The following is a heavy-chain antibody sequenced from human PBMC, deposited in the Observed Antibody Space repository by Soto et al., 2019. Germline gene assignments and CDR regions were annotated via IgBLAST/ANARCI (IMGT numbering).Heavy chain of an antibody. Sequence: WESXRLSCASSACTFIGYYRSLMRHAPGKGREWVSYISGSSGTISYANSVKGRFTISRDNAKNSLYLQMNNLRAEDTAVYYCARAVHYSKTEFDYWGQGTLVTVSS. J-gene: IGHJ4*02. V-gene: IGHV3-11*01. CDR1: ACTFIGYY. CDR2: ISGSSGTI. D-gene: IGHD3-10*01. CDR3: ARAVHYSKTEFDY.